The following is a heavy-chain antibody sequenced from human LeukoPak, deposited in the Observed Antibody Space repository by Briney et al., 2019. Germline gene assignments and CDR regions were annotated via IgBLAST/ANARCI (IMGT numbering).Heavy chain of an antibody. CDR1: GFTFSLYA. V-gene: IGHV3-23*01. J-gene: IGHJ4*02. CDR3: ARNTGQTSGYSYGFNY. CDR2: ISGNGGST. Sequence: PGGSLRLSCAASGFTFSLYAMSWVRQAPGKGLESVSDISGNGGSTYYADSVKGRFTISRDNSKITLFLQMNSLRAEDTAVYYCARNTGQTSGYSYGFNYWGQGTLVTVSS. D-gene: IGHD5-18*01.